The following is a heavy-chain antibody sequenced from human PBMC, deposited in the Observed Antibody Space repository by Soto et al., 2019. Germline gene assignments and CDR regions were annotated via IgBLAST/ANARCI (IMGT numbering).Heavy chain of an antibody. CDR2: ISGSGGST. J-gene: IGHJ6*02. Sequence: EVQLLESGGGLVQPGGSLRLSCAASGFPFSSYAMSWVRQAPGKGLEWVSAISGSGGSTYYADSVKGRFTISRDNSKNTLYLQMNILRAEETAVYYCAKDISGDLITMIVMGGWGQGTTVTVSS. CDR1: GFPFSSYA. D-gene: IGHD3-22*01. CDR3: AKDISGDLITMIVMGG. V-gene: IGHV3-23*01.